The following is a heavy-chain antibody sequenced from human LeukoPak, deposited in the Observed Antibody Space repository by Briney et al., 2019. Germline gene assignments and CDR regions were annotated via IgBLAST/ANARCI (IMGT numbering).Heavy chain of an antibody. Sequence: GSLRLSCAASGFTFSDYNMRWIRQAPGKGLEWVSSISRSGSTKYYADSVKGRFTISMDNAKNSLFLQMNSLRAEDTAVYYCARVLRYCSGGNCYSGGLGYMDVWGKGTTVTISS. D-gene: IGHD2-15*01. V-gene: IGHV3-11*01. J-gene: IGHJ6*03. CDR1: GFTFSDYN. CDR2: ISRSGSTK. CDR3: ARVLRYCSGGNCYSGGLGYMDV.